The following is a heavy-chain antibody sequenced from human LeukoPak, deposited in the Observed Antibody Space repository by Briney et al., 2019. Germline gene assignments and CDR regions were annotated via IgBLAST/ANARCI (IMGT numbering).Heavy chain of an antibody. CDR2: INPNSGGT. Sequence: SVKVCCYASGSSFTGYYMHWVRQAPGQGMEWMGWINPNSGGTNYAQKVQGRVTMTRDTAISTAYMELSRLRSDDTAVYYCATYDYGFTDFDYWGQGTLVTVSS. CDR1: GSSFTGYY. D-gene: IGHD4-17*01. CDR3: ATYDYGFTDFDY. J-gene: IGHJ4*02. V-gene: IGHV1-2*02.